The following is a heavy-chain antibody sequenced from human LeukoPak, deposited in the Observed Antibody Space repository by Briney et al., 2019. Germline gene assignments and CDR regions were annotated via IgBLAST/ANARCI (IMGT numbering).Heavy chain of an antibody. CDR1: GFTFSSFS. J-gene: IGHJ4*02. CDR2: ISSSSSYI. CDR3: AIDMSRYSWDY. V-gene: IGHV3-21*01. D-gene: IGHD1-20*01. Sequence: GGSLRLSCAASGFTFSSFSMNWVRRAPGKGLEWGSSISSSSSYIYYADSVKGRFNISRDYAKNLLYLQMNSLRAEDTAVYYCAIDMSRYSWDYWGQGTLVTVSS.